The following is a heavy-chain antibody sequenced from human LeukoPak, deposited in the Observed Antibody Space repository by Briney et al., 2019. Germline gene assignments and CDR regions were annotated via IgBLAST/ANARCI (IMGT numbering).Heavy chain of an antibody. V-gene: IGHV3-48*03. CDR3: ARDYYGSGSYRTFDY. J-gene: IGHJ4*02. CDR1: GFTFSSYE. Sequence: GGSLRLSCAASGFTFSSYEMNWVRQAPGKGLEWVSYISSSGSTIYYADSVKGRFTISRDNAKNSLYLQMNSLSTEDTAVHYCARDYYGSGSYRTFDYWGQGTLVTVFS. D-gene: IGHD3-10*01. CDR2: ISSSGSTI.